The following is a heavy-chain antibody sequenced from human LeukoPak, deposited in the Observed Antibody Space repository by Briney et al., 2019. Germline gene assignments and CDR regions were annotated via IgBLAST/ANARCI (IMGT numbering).Heavy chain of an antibody. CDR1: GGSISSGSYY. CDR2: IYTSGST. D-gene: IGHD3-16*01. V-gene: IGHV4-61*02. Sequence: SQTLSLTCTISGGSISSGSYYWSWIRQPAGKGLEWIGRIYTSGSTNYNPSLKSRVTISVDTSKNQFSLKLSPVTAADTAVYYCARGSGGVMNYWGQGTLVTVSS. J-gene: IGHJ4*02. CDR3: ARGSGGVMNY.